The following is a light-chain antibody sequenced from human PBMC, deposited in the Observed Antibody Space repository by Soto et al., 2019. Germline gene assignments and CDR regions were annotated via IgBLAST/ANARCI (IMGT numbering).Light chain of an antibody. CDR1: SSNIGAGYD. CDR2: VNN. J-gene: IGLJ2*01. CDR3: QSYDSSLSGLV. Sequence: QSVLTQPPSVSGAPGQRVTISCTGSSSNIGAGYDVHWYQQLPGTAPKLLIYVNNNRPSGVPDRFSGSKSGTSASLAITGLEAEDEADYYWQSYDSSLSGLVFGGGTKLTVL. V-gene: IGLV1-40*01.